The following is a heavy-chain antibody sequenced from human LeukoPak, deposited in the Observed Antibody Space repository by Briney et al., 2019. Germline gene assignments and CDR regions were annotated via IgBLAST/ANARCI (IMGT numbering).Heavy chain of an antibody. Sequence: PSETLSLTCTVSGGSISSYYWSWIRQPPGKGLEWIGYTYHSGSTNYNPSLKSRVTISVDTSKNQFSLKLSSVTAADTAVYYCARDPNWVFDLWGRGTLVTVSS. CDR1: GGSISSYY. V-gene: IGHV4-59*01. J-gene: IGHJ2*01. CDR3: ARDPNWVFDL. D-gene: IGHD1-1*01. CDR2: TYHSGST.